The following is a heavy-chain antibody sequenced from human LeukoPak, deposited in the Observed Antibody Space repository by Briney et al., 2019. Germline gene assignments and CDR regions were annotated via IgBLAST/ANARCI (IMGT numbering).Heavy chain of an antibody. CDR2: MSHDGKFK. D-gene: IGHD6-6*01. CDR1: VFTFSSYG. CDR3: ANEAGRHDAFDI. V-gene: IGHV3-30*13. Sequence: GGSLRLSRAASVFTFSSYGMHWVREAPGEGREWVAGMSHDGKFKNYADSVRCRISITRDNSLNRMILHMISLRGEDTALYFCANEAGRHDAFDIWGPGTPVTVS. J-gene: IGHJ3*02.